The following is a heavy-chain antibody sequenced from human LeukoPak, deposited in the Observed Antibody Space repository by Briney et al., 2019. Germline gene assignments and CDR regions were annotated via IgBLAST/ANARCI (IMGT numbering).Heavy chain of an antibody. V-gene: IGHV3-74*01. D-gene: IGHD5-24*01. CDR1: GFTISSYW. CDR2: ITSDGSST. J-gene: IGHJ4*02. Sequence: GGSLRLSCAASGFTISSYWMHWVRQALGKGLVWVSRITSDGSSTTYADSVKGRFTISRDNAKNTVYLQMNSLRAEDTAVYYCARTREYYFDYWGQGTLVTVSS. CDR3: ARTREYYFDY.